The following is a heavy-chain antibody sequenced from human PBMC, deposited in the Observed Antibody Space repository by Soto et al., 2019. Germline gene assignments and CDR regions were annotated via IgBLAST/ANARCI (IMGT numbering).Heavy chain of an antibody. J-gene: IGHJ5*02. CDR2: INSSNGGT. CDR1: GYSFSHYF. CDR3: AREAYSASFGYVTNPNWFDP. D-gene: IGHD2-2*03. Sequence: ASVKVSCKASGYSFSHYFMHWVRQFPGQGLEWMGWINSSNGGTKYSQKFQGRLTMTTDTPTSTAYMELSRLTSDDTAIYYCAREAYSASFGYVTNPNWFDPWGQGTLVTVSS. V-gene: IGHV1-2*02.